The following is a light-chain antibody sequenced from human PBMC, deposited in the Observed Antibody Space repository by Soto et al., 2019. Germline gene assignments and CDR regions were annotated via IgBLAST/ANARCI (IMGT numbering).Light chain of an antibody. J-gene: IGLJ2*01. CDR1: SSDVGGYNY. CDR2: EVS. CDR3: TSYTTSSARLV. V-gene: IGLV2-14*01. Sequence: QSALTQPASVSGSPGQSITISCTGTSSDVGGYNYVSWYQQHPGKAPKLMIYEVSHRPSGVSNRFSGSKSGITASLTISGLQAEDEDDYYCTSYTTSSARLVFGGGTKVTVL.